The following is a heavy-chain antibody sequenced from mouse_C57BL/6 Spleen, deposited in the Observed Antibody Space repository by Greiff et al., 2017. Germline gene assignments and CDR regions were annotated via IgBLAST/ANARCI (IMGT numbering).Heavy chain of an antibody. CDR1: GFSLTSYG. D-gene: IGHD2-1*01. V-gene: IGHV2-2*01. J-gene: IGHJ4*01. CDR3: ARKPGNYYAMDY. Sequence: VQLLQSGPGLVQPSQSLSITCPVSGFSLTSYGVHLVRQSPGKDLEWLGVLWSGGSTDCNAAFISRLSISKYNSKSQVFFNMNSLQADDTAIYYCARKPGNYYAMDYWGQGTSVTVSS. CDR2: LWSGGST.